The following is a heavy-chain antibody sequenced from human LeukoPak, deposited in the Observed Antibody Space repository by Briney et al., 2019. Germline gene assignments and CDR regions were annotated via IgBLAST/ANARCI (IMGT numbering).Heavy chain of an antibody. Sequence: PGGSLRLSCSPSGFTFSDYAIHWVRQAPGKGLEYVSSIGTNGISTYYADSVTGRFTISRDNSKNSLYLQMSSLRAEDTAVYYCVKGQEVVYAPTFDYWGQGTLVTVSS. CDR2: IGTNGIST. V-gene: IGHV3-64D*09. CDR3: VKGQEVVYAPTFDY. CDR1: GFTFSDYA. D-gene: IGHD2-8*02. J-gene: IGHJ4*02.